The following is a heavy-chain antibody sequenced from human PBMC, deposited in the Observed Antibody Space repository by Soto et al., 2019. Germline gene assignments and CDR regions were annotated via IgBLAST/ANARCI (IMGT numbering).Heavy chain of an antibody. CDR3: ARSSNLGYCSGGSCYGHDY. Sequence: ASVKVSCKASGYTFTSYYMHWVRQAPGQGLEWMGIINPSGGSTSYAQKFQGRVTTTRDTSTSTVYMELSSLRSEDTAVYYCARSSNLGYCSGGSCYGHDYWGQGTRVTVSS. CDR1: GYTFTSYY. CDR2: INPSGGST. J-gene: IGHJ4*02. D-gene: IGHD2-15*01. V-gene: IGHV1-46*01.